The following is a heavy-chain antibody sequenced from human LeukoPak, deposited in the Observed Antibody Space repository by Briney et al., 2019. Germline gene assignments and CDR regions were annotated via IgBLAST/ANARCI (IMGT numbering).Heavy chain of an antibody. CDR1: GFTFGTYP. D-gene: IGHD3-10*01. J-gene: IGHJ4*02. CDR2: ISYDGSNK. Sequence: GGSLRLSCEASGFTFGTYPMHWVRQAPGKGLEWVAVISYDGSNKNYADSVKGRFAISRDNSKNTLYLQMNSLREEDTAVYYCARDAISRGSGSYCDYWGQGTLVTVSS. CDR3: ARDAISRGSGSYCDY. V-gene: IGHV3-30*01.